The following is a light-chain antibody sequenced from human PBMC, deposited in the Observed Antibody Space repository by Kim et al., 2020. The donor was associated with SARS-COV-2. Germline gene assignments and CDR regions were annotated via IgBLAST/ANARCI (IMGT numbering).Light chain of an antibody. J-gene: IGKJ4*01. CDR3: QQYGSPLT. CDR1: QSVSSSY. Sequence: LCPGERATLSCRASQSVSSSYLAWYQQKPGQAPRLLIYGASSRATGIPDRFSGSGSGTDFTLTISRLEPEDFAVYYCQQYGSPLTFGGGTKVDIK. CDR2: GAS. V-gene: IGKV3-20*01.